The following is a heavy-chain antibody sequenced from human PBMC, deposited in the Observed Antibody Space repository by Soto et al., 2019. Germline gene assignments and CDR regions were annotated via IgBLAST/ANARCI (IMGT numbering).Heavy chain of an antibody. CDR2: ISGSGGST. D-gene: IGHD3-9*01. V-gene: IGHV3-23*01. CDR3: AKTGDYDILTPVNWFDP. J-gene: IGHJ5*02. Sequence: ASGFTFSSYAMSWVRQAPGKGLEWVSAISGSGGSTYYADSVKGRFTISRDNSKNTLYLQMNSLRAEDTAVYYCAKTGDYDILTPVNWFDPWGQGTLVTVS. CDR1: GFTFSSYA.